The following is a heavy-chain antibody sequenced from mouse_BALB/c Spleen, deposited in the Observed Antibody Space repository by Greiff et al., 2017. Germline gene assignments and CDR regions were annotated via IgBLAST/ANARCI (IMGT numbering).Heavy chain of an antibody. CDR1: GFSLTDYG. D-gene: IGHD1-1*01. CDR3: AKHNYYGSSYDYAMDY. V-gene: IGHV2-6-5*01. J-gene: IGHJ4*01. Sequence: VKVVESGPGLVAPSQSLSITCTVSGFSLTDYGVSWIRQPPGKGLEWLGVIWGGGSTYYNSALKSRLSISKDNSKSQVFLKMNSLQTDDTAMYYCAKHNYYGSSYDYAMDYWGQGTSVTVSS. CDR2: IWGGGST.